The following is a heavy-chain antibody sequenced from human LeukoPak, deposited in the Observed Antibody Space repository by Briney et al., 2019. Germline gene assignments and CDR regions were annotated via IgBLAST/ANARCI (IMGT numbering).Heavy chain of an antibody. V-gene: IGHV1-69*05. J-gene: IGHJ6*03. CDR3: ARGKRLERLRYYYYDYMDV. Sequence: ASVKVSCKASGGTFSSYAISWVRQAPGQGLEWMGGIIPIFGTANYAQKFQGRVTITTDESTSTAYMELSSLRSEDTAVYYCARGKRLERLRYYYYDYMDVWGKGTTVTVSS. D-gene: IGHD1-1*01. CDR2: IIPIFGTA. CDR1: GGTFSSYA.